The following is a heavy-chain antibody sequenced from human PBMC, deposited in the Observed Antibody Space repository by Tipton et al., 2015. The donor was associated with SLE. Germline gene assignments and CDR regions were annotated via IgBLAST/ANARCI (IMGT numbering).Heavy chain of an antibody. J-gene: IGHJ4*02. Sequence: TLSLTCTVSGGSISSSNHYWGWMRQPPGKGLEWIGNIYYSGSTYYNQSFKSRATISVDTSKNQFSLNLDSVTAADTAVYYCARDTVTPPLDYWGQGTLVTVSS. CDR1: GGSISSSNHY. V-gene: IGHV4-39*07. CDR3: ARDTVTPPLDY. D-gene: IGHD4-17*01. CDR2: IYYSGST.